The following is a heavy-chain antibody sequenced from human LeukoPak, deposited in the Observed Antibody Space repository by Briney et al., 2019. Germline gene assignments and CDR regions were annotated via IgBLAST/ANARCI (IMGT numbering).Heavy chain of an antibody. CDR3: ARGGVKKYYFDY. CDR2: ISYDGSNK. J-gene: IGHJ4*02. V-gene: IGHV3-30-3*01. CDR1: GFTFSSYA. D-gene: IGHD6-19*01. Sequence: PGRSLRLSCAASGFTFSSYAMHWVRQVPGKGLEWVAVISYDGSNKYYADSVKGRFTISRDNSKNTLYLQMNSLRAEDTAVYYCARGGVKKYYFDYWGQGTLVTVSS.